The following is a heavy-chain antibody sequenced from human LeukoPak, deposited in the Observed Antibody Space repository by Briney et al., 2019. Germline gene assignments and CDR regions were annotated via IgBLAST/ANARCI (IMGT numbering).Heavy chain of an antibody. J-gene: IGHJ4*02. D-gene: IGHD3-10*01. CDR3: ARITLTIDY. Sequence: ASETLSLTCTVSGDSISSSSYYWGWIRQPPGRGLEWIGRIYYSGSTYYNPSLKSRVTISVDTSKNQFSLKLSSVTAADTAVYYCARITLTIDYWAREPWSPSPQ. CDR2: IYYSGST. V-gene: IGHV4-39*01. CDR1: GDSISSSSYY.